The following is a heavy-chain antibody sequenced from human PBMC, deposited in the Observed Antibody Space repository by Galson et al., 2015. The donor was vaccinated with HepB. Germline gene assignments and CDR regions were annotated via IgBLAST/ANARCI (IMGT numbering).Heavy chain of an antibody. J-gene: IGHJ5*02. V-gene: IGHV3-48*03. CDR2: ISSSGNII. D-gene: IGHD2-15*01. Sequence: SLRLSCAASGFTFSSYGMNWVRQAPGKGLEWVAHISSSGNIIYYADSVKGRFTIPRDNTKNSLFLKMNSLRPEDTAVYFCVRVRWRVAASWGQGPLLTVPP. CDR1: GFTFSSYG. CDR3: VRVRWRVAAS.